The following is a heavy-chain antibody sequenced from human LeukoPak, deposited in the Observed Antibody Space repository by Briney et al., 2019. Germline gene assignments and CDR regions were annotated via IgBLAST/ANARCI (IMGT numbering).Heavy chain of an antibody. CDR1: GDSVSSNSAT. D-gene: IGHD6-19*01. CDR3: ARDTVAGNYFDY. V-gene: IGHV6-1*01. Sequence: SQTLSLTCAISGDSVSSNSATWNWIRQSPSRGLEWLGRTYYRSKWFNDYALSVKSRITITPDTSKNHVSLQLNSVTPEDTAVYYCARDTVAGNYFDYWGQGTLVPVSS. J-gene: IGHJ4*02. CDR2: TYYRSKWFN.